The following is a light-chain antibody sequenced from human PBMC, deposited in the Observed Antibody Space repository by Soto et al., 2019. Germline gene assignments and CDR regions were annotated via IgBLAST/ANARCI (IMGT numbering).Light chain of an antibody. J-gene: IGKJ1*01. CDR3: QQYNSYPWT. CDR2: KAA. Sequence: DIQMTQSPSTLSASVGDRVTITCRASQSISSWLAWYQQKPGKSTTLLLYKAASLESGVPSRFSGSGSGTEFTLTISSLQTDDFATYYCQQYNSYPWTFGQGTKVEIK. V-gene: IGKV1-5*03. CDR1: QSISSW.